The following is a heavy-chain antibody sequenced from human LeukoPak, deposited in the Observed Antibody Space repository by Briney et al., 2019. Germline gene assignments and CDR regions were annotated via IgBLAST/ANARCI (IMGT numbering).Heavy chain of an antibody. CDR1: GGSISSGGYS. CDR3: ARVMGPYDSSGYYYFDY. Sequence: SETLSLTCAVSGGSISSGGYSWSWIRQPPGKGLEWIGYIHHSGSTYYNPSLKSRVTISVDRSKNQFSLKLSSVTAADTAVYYCARVMGPYDSSGYYYFDYWGQGTLVTVSS. D-gene: IGHD3-22*01. CDR2: IHHSGST. J-gene: IGHJ4*02. V-gene: IGHV4-30-2*01.